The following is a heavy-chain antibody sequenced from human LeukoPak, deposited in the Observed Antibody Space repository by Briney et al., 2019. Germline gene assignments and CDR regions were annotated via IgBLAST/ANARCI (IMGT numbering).Heavy chain of an antibody. D-gene: IGHD3-3*01. V-gene: IGHV1-69*04. CDR3: ARGPVLRFLEWFSHNYGMDV. Sequence: ASVKVSCKASGGTFSSYAISWVRQAPGQGLEWMGRIIPILGIANYAQKFQGRVTITADKSTSPAYMELSSLRSEDTAVYYCARGPVLRFLEWFSHNYGMDVWGQGTTVTVSS. CDR2: IIPILGIA. CDR1: GGTFSSYA. J-gene: IGHJ6*02.